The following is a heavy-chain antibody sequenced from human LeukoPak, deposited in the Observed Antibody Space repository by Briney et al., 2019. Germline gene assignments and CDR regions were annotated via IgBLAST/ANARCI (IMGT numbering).Heavy chain of an antibody. D-gene: IGHD6-19*01. CDR1: GGSISSSNW. CDR2: IYHSGST. CDR3: ASSPLQSSGWYCNWFDP. J-gene: IGHJ5*02. Sequence: PSETLSLTCAVSGGSISSSNWWSWVRQPPGKGLEWFGEIYHSGSTNYNPSLKSRVTISVDTSKNQFSLKLSSVTAADTAVYFCASSPLQSSGWYCNWFDPWGQGTLVTVSS. V-gene: IGHV4-4*02.